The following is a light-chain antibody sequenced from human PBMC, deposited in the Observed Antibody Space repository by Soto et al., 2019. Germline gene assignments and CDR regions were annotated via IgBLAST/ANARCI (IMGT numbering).Light chain of an antibody. V-gene: IGLV2-11*01. CDR1: SSDVGGYNY. J-gene: IGLJ1*01. CDR2: DVS. Sequence: QSALTQPRSVSGSPGQSVTISCTGTSSDVGGYNYVSWYQQHPGKAPKLMIYDVSKRPSGVPDRFSGSKSGTTASLTISGLQAEDAADYYCCSYAGRYTYVFGTGTKLTVL. CDR3: CSYAGRYTYV.